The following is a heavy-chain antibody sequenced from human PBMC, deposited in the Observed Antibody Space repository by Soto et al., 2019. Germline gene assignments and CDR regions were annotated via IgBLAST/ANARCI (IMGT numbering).Heavy chain of an antibody. CDR3: ARRAAAYYDFWSGSWFDP. CDR2: IIPIFGTA. CDR1: GGTFSSYA. J-gene: IGHJ5*02. Sequence: SVKVSCKASGGTFSSYAISWVRQAPGQGLEWMGGIIPIFGTANYAQKFQGRVTITADESTSTAYMELSSLRSEDTAVYYCARRAAAYYDFWSGSWFDPWGQGTLVTVSS. D-gene: IGHD3-3*01. V-gene: IGHV1-69*13.